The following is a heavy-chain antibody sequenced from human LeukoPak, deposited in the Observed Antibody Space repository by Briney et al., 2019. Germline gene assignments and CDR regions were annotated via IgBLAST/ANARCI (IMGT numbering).Heavy chain of an antibody. CDR3: AKASSSSWRYYFDY. CDR2: ISWDGGST. Sequence: PGGSLRLSCAASGFSFDDYAMHWVRQAPGKGLEWVSLISWDGGSTYYADSVKGRFTISRDNSKNSLYLQMNSLRAEDTALYYCAKASSSSWRYYFDYWGQGTLVTVSS. V-gene: IGHV3-43D*03. D-gene: IGHD6-13*01. J-gene: IGHJ4*02. CDR1: GFSFDDYA.